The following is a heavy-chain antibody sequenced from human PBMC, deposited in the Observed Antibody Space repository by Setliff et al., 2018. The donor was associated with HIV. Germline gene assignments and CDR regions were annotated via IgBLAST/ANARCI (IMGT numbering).Heavy chain of an antibody. Sequence: LSLTCTVSGDSVSSRSYYWGWIRQPPGKGLEWIGTVYYSGSTYYNPSLKSRVTISVDTSKNQFSLKLSSVTAADTAVYYCARDFEASKHCGGGSCPFDYWGQGTLVTVSS. CDR1: GDSVSSRSYY. CDR2: VYYSGST. D-gene: IGHD2-15*01. CDR3: ARDFEASKHCGGGSCPFDY. J-gene: IGHJ4*02. V-gene: IGHV4-39*07.